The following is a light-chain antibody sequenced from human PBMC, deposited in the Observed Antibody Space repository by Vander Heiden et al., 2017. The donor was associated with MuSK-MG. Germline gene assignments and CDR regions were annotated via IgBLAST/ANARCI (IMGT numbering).Light chain of an antibody. CDR2: AAY. J-gene: IGKJ4*01. V-gene: IGKV1-6*01. CDR3: RQEDNSPIT. CDR1: QGIKND. Sequence: AIQMTQSPSSLSASVGDRVTITCRASQGIKNDLGWYQQRPGKAPNLLIYAAYRLQSGVPYRFSGSGSGTDFTLIISSLQPEDFATYYCRQEDNSPITFGGGTKVDIK.